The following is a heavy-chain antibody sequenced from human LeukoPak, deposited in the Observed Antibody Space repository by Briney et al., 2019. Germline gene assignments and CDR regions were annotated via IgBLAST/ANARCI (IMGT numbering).Heavy chain of an antibody. J-gene: IGHJ3*02. D-gene: IGHD3-22*01. Sequence: SETLSLTCTVSGGALSSYHWSCIRQSPGRGLEWLGHISYRGNTDYNPALKSRVTISVDMFYNQFSLKLSSVTAADTAVYYCAGTYYFDSSGHYFGGNGFDIWGQGTMVTVSS. CDR3: AGTYYFDSSGHYFGGNGFDI. CDR1: GGALSSYH. V-gene: IGHV4-59*12. CDR2: ISYRGNT.